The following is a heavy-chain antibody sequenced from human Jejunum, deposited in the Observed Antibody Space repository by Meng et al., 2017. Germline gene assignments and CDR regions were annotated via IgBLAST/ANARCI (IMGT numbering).Heavy chain of an antibody. V-gene: IGHV1-46*01. CDR1: EYSFSNYY. CDR3: VREFRGGYFDY. J-gene: IGHJ4*02. D-gene: IGHD3-16*01. CDR2: SNPGGGST. Sequence: LLLVQAWAGWKKPGASCKVSVKYTEYSFSNYYLHGMRQAPGQGLEWLGVSNPGGGSTNYAQKFQGRVTMTRDTSANTVYMELGSLKSEVTAVYYCVREFRGGYFDYWGQGTLVTVSS.